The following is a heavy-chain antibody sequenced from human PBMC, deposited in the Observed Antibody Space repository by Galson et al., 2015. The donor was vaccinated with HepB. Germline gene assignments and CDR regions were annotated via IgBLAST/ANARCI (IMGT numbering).Heavy chain of an antibody. CDR1: GYTFTGYY. V-gene: IGHV1-2*04. D-gene: IGHD2-15*01. J-gene: IGHJ4*02. CDR3: AREGGGSYLGAFDY. CDR2: INSKSGDT. Sequence: GYTFTGYYIHWVRQAPGQGLEWMGCINSKSGDTNYEQKFQGWVTMTRDTSVSTAYMELSRLKSDDTAVYYCAREGGGSYLGAFDYWGQGTLVTVSS.